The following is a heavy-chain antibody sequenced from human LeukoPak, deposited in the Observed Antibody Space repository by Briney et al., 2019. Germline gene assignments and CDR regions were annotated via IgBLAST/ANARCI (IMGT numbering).Heavy chain of an antibody. V-gene: IGHV3-74*01. J-gene: IGHJ4*02. CDR2: INADGSST. CDR3: STFFNTSRTY. CDR1: GLTFTGYR. Sequence: RGSLRLSCVVSGLTFTGYRMHWIRQAPGRGLVWLSSINADGSSTIYADSVKGRFTISRDNARNTLYLQMSSLRAEDMAVYYCSTFFNTSRTYWGQGTLVTVSS.